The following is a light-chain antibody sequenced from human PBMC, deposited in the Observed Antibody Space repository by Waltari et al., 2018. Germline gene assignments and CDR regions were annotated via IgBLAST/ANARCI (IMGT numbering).Light chain of an antibody. Sequence: QSALTQPASVSGSPGQSITISCTGTSSDVGTYNYVSWYQQHPGKAPKLMIYDVSNRPSGVSDRFSGSKSGNTASLTISGLQAEDEADYYFNSYSSSSSLVPFGGGTKLTVV. CDR1: SSDVGTYNY. CDR2: DVS. CDR3: NSYSSSSSLVP. V-gene: IGLV2-14*03. J-gene: IGLJ2*01.